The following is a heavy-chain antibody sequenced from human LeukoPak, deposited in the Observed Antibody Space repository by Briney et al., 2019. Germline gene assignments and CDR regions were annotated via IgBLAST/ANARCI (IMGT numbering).Heavy chain of an antibody. J-gene: IGHJ6*04. CDR2: IRGSGDRT. CDR1: GFTFSSYS. V-gene: IGHV3-23*01. D-gene: IGHD3-10*02. Sequence: GGSLRLSCDASGFTFSSYSMNWVRQAPGKGLEWVSAIRGSGDRTHYADSVKGRFTISRDNAKNSLYLQMNSLRAEDTAVYYCAELGITMIGGVWGKGTTVTISS. CDR3: AELGITMIGGV.